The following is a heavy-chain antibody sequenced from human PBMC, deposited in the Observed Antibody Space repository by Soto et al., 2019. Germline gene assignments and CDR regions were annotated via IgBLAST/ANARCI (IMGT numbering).Heavy chain of an antibody. Sequence: PSETLSLTCAVSGGSISSSNWWSWVRQPPGKGLEWIGEIYHSGSTNYNPSLKSRVTISVDKSKNQFSLKLSSVTAADTAVYYCARYDMVQGVIRSYGMDVWGQGTTVTVSS. CDR2: IYHSGST. V-gene: IGHV4-4*02. CDR3: ARYDMVQGVIRSYGMDV. D-gene: IGHD3-10*01. J-gene: IGHJ6*02. CDR1: GGSISSSNW.